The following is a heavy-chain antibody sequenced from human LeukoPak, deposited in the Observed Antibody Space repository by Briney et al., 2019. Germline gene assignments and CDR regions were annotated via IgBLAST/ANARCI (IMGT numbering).Heavy chain of an antibody. Sequence: PGGSLRLSCAASGFSFSSYAIHWVRQAPGKGLEWVAIISYDGSSKYYADSVKGRFTISRDNSKNTLYVQMKSLRAEDTAVYYCAREIVVVDIWGQGTLVTVSS. CDR2: ISYDGSSK. D-gene: IGHD1-26*01. V-gene: IGHV3-30-3*01. J-gene: IGHJ4*02. CDR1: GFSFSSYA. CDR3: AREIVVVDI.